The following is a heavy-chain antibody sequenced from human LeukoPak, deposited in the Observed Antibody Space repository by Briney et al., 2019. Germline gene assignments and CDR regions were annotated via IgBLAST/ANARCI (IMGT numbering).Heavy chain of an antibody. V-gene: IGHV4-31*03. Sequence: SQTLSLTCTVSGGSISSGGYYWSWIRQHPGEGLEWIGYIYYSGSTYYSPSLKSRVTISVDTSKNQFSLKLSSVTAADTAVYYCARDSYDSSGYYFDYWGQGTLVTVSS. CDR1: GGSISSGGYY. CDR3: ARDSYDSSGYYFDY. J-gene: IGHJ4*02. D-gene: IGHD3-22*01. CDR2: IYYSGST.